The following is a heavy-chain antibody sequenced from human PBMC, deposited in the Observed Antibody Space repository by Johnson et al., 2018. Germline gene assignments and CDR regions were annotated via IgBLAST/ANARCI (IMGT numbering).Heavy chain of an antibody. CDR1: GFRLSDYY. CDR3: AGIISSDDMDV. D-gene: IGHD3-10*01. J-gene: IGHJ6*02. V-gene: IGHV3-72*01. Sequence: EVQLVESGGGLVQPGGSLRLSCAASGFRLSDYYMDWVRQAPGKGVEWVGSTRDKAHGYTTEYAASVKGRFTISSDEAENSLHLQMNSLQTEDTAVYYCAGIISSDDMDVWGQGTTVTVSS. CDR2: TRDKAHGYTT.